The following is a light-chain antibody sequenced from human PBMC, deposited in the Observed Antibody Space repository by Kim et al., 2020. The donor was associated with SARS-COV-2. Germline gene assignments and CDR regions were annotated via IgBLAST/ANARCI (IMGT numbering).Light chain of an antibody. CDR2: DAS. J-gene: IGKJ2*01. V-gene: IGKV3-11*01. CDR1: QSVSSY. Sequence: EIVLTQSPATLSLSPGERATLSCRASQSVSSYLAWYQQKPGQAPRLLIYDASNRATGIPARFSGSGSGTDFTLTISSLEPEDFAVYYCQQGSNWPPLMYTFGQGTKLEI. CDR3: QQGSNWPPLMYT.